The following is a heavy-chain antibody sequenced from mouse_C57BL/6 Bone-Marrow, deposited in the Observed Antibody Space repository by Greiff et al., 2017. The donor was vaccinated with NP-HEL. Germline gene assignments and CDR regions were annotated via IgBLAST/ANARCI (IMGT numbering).Heavy chain of an antibody. CDR3: ARVIEIPFLYAMDY. V-gene: IGHV3-6*01. CDR2: ISYDGSN. J-gene: IGHJ4*01. Sequence: EVQLVESGPGLVKPSQSLSLTCSVTGYSITSGYYWNWIRQFPGNKLEWMGYISYDGSNNYNPSLKNRISITRDTSKNQFFLKLNSVTTEDTATYYCARVIEIPFLYAMDYWGQGTSVTVSS. CDR1: GYSITSGYY.